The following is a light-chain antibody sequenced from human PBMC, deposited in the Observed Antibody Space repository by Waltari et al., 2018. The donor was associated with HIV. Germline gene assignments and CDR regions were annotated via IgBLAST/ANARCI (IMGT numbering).Light chain of an antibody. CDR3: NSYTISSTLGV. Sequence: QSALTQPASVSGSPGQSITISCTGTSSDVGGYNYVSWYQQHPGKAPKLMIYEVTKRPSGVCNRFSGSKSGNTASLTISGLQAEDEADYYCNSYTISSTLGVFGGGTKLTVL. CDR2: EVT. V-gene: IGLV2-14*01. CDR1: SSDVGGYNY. J-gene: IGLJ3*02.